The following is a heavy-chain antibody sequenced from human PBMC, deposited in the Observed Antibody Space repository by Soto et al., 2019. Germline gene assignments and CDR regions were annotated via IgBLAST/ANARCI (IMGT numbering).Heavy chain of an antibody. Sequence: GSLRLSCAASGFTFSDYYMSWIRQAPGKGLEWVSYISNSGTYTNYADSVKGRFTISRDNAKNSLYLQMNSLRAEDTAVYYCARGVYYYDSSGYLGYWGQGTQVTVSS. D-gene: IGHD3-22*01. CDR1: GFTFSDYY. J-gene: IGHJ4*02. CDR2: ISNSGTYT. CDR3: ARGVYYYDSSGYLGY. V-gene: IGHV3-11*05.